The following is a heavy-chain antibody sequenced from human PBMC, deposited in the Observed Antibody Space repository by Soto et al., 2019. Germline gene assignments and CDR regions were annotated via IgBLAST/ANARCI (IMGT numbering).Heavy chain of an antibody. CDR3: AREGEYDFWSGNFYYYYGMDV. CDR2: IKQDGSEK. V-gene: IGHV3-7*03. J-gene: IGHJ6*02. CDR1: GFTFSSYW. D-gene: IGHD3-3*01. Sequence: GGSLRLSCAASGFTFSSYWMSWVRQAPGKGLEWVANIKQDGSEKYYVDSVKGRFTISRDNAKNSLYLQMNSLRAEDTDVYYCAREGEYDFWSGNFYYYYGMDVWGQGTTVTVSS.